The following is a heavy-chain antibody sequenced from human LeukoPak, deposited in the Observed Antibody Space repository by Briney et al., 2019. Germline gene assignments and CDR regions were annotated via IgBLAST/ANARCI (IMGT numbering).Heavy chain of an antibody. CDR3: ARDLDDSSGYQPDY. J-gene: IGHJ4*02. CDR2: ISSSSSYI. Sequence: GGSLRLSCAASGFTFSSYAMSWVRQAPGKGLEWVSGISSSSSYIYYADSVKGRFTISRDNAKNSLYLQMNSLRAEDTAVYYCARDLDDSSGYQPDYWGQGTLVTVSS. V-gene: IGHV3-21*01. CDR1: GFTFSSYA. D-gene: IGHD3-22*01.